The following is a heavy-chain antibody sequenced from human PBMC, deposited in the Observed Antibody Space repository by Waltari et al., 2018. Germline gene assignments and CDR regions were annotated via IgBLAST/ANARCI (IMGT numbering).Heavy chain of an antibody. CDR3: NVELAEAGN. Sequence: EVHLVESGGGLVKPGGSLRVSCAASAFDFSSFSINWIRQTPGKGLEWVSSISKSGRVTEYADSVKGRFTFSRDNANNSVYLQMNSLRVEDTAVYYCNVELAEAGNWGQGTLVTVSP. CDR1: AFDFSSFS. J-gene: IGHJ4*02. V-gene: IGHV3-21*06. CDR2: ISKSGRVT. D-gene: IGHD6-13*01.